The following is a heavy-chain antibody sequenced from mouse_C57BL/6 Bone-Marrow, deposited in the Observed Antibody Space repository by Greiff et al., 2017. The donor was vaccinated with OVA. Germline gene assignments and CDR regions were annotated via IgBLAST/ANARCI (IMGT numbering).Heavy chain of an antibody. CDR3: AREMIYYGSSPYWYFDV. Sequence: EVNVVESGGGLVKPGGSLKLSCAASGFTFSSYAMSWVRQTPEKRLEWVATISDGGSYTYYPDNVKGRFTISRDNAKNNLYLQMSHLKSEDTAMYYCAREMIYYGSSPYWYFDVWGTGTTVTVSS. CDR1: GFTFSSYA. J-gene: IGHJ1*03. V-gene: IGHV5-4*01. D-gene: IGHD1-1*01. CDR2: ISDGGSYT.